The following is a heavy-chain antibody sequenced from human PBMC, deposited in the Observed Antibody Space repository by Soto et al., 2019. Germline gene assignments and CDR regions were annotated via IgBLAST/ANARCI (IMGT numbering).Heavy chain of an antibody. CDR3: AASCVGCGGFNYYGMDV. Sequence: PSETLSLTCSVSGASISSGGYYWNWIRQHPGKGLEWIGYTYYSGTTYYNPSLKSRVTISVDTSKDQFSLKLSSVTAADTAVYYCAASCVGCGGFNYYGMDVWGQGTTVTVSS. V-gene: IGHV4-31*03. CDR2: TYYSGTT. J-gene: IGHJ6*02. CDR1: GASISSGGYY. D-gene: IGHD2-21*01.